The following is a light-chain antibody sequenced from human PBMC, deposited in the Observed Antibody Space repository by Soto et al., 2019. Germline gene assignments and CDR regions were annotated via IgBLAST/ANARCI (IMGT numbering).Light chain of an antibody. CDR1: QRVYSN. J-gene: IGKJ1*01. V-gene: IGKV3-15*01. CDR3: QQYNNWPRK. CDR2: DAS. Sequence: EIVLTQSPGTLSLSPGESATLSCRASQRVYSNLAWYQQRPGQAPRLLIYDASTRATGIPARFSGSGSGTDFTLTISSLQFEDFAVYYCQQYNNWPRKFGQWNKVDIK.